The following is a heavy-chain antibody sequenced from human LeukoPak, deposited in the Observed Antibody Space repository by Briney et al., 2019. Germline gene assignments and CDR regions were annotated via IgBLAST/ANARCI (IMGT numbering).Heavy chain of an antibody. CDR3: ARCRRGSCDNFDY. Sequence: SETLSLTCTVSGASISSDYWSWIRQPAGKGPEWIGRIYTSGSPNYNPSLNSRVTMSADTSKNHFSLKLSSVTAADTAVYYCARCRRGSCDNFDYWGQGTLITVSS. D-gene: IGHD1-26*01. V-gene: IGHV4-4*07. CDR2: IYTSGSP. J-gene: IGHJ4*02. CDR1: GASISSDY.